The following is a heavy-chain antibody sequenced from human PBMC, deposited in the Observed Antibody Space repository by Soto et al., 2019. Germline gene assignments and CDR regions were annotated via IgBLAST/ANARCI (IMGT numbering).Heavy chain of an antibody. CDR1: GFTFXSYS. Sequence: GGSLRLSCAASGFTFXSYSMNWVRQAPGKGLEWVSSISSSSSYIYYADSVKGRFTISRDNAKNSLYLQMNSLRAEDTAVYYCARDPTKYCSSTSCYPSGAFDIWGQGTMVTVSS. V-gene: IGHV3-21*01. CDR2: ISSSSSYI. J-gene: IGHJ3*02. CDR3: ARDPTKYCSSTSCYPSGAFDI. D-gene: IGHD2-2*01.